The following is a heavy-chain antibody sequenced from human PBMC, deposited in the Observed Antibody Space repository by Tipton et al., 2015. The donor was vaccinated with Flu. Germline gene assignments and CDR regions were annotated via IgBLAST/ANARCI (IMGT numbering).Heavy chain of an antibody. J-gene: IGHJ4*02. CDR1: GFTFSSYD. V-gene: IGHV3-13*01. D-gene: IGHD6-13*01. CDR2: IGTVGDT. Sequence: SLRLSCAASGFTFSSYDMHWVRQATGKGLEWVSAIGTVGDTYYPGSVKGRFTISRENAKNSLYLQMNSLRAGDTAVYYCARAYSSSWYDGGVDYWGQGTLVTVSS. CDR3: ARAYSSSWYDGGVDY.